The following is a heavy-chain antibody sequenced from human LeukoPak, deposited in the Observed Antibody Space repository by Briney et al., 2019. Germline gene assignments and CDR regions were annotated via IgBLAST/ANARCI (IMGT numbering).Heavy chain of an antibody. CDR1: GFTFTNYW. J-gene: IGHJ4*02. CDR3: ARDRYSSSWDLFDY. CDR2: ISSSSSYI. Sequence: GRSLRLSCAASGFTFTNYWMTWVRQAPGKGLEWVSSISSSSSYIYYADSVKGRFTISRDNAKNSLYLQMNSLRAEDTAVYYCARDRYSSSWDLFDYWGQGTLVTVSS. D-gene: IGHD6-13*01. V-gene: IGHV3-21*01.